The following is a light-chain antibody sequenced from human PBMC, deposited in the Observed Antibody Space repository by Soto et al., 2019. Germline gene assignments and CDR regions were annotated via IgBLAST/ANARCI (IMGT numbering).Light chain of an antibody. Sequence: EMVLTQSPGTLSLSPGERATLSCRASQSVSSSYLAWNQQKPGQAPRLLIYGASSRATGIPDRFSGSGSGTEFTLAISSLQSEDFAVYYCQQRSNWPRTFGGGTKVDIK. CDR2: GAS. CDR1: QSVSSSY. J-gene: IGKJ4*01. V-gene: IGKV3D-20*02. CDR3: QQRSNWPRT.